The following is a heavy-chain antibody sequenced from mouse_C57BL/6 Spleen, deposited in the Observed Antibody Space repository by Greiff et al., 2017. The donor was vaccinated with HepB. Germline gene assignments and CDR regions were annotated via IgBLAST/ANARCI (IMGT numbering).Heavy chain of an antibody. CDR2: INPSSGYT. J-gene: IGHJ2*01. CDR1: GYTFTSYT. CDR3: ARPYYSNYNFDY. V-gene: IGHV1-4*01. D-gene: IGHD2-5*01. Sequence: QVQLKQSGAELARPGASVKMSCKASGYTFTSYTMHWVKQRPGQGLEWIGYINPSSGYTKYNQKFKDKATLTADKSSSTAYIQLSSLTSEDSAVYYCARPYYSNYNFDYWGQGTTLTVSS.